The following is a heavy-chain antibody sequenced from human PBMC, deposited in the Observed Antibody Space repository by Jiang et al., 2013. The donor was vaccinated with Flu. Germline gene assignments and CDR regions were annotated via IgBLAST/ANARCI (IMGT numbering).Heavy chain of an antibody. Sequence: GAEVKKPGESLKISCKGSGFSFNNYWIGWVRQMPGKGLEWVGIIYPADPDTRYSPSFRGQVTISADKSTSTAYLQWSSLEASDTAMYYCARLDGDPLPYYFDYWGQGTLVTVSS. CDR3: ARLDGDPLPYYFDY. CDR2: IYPADPDT. CDR1: GFSFNNYW. D-gene: IGHD3-10*01. J-gene: IGHJ4*02. V-gene: IGHV5-51*01.